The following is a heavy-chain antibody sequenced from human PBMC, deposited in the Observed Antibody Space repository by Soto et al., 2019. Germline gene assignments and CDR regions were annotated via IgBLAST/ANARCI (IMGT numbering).Heavy chain of an antibody. CDR2: IRSKAYGGTT. Sequence: GGSLRLSCTASGFTFVDYAMSWFRQAPGKGLEWVGFIRSKAYGGTTEYAASVKGRFTISRDDSKSIAYLQMNSLKTEDTAVYYCTRLGMYYYDSSGYPPWDYYYYGMDVWGQGTTVTVSS. D-gene: IGHD3-22*01. CDR3: TRLGMYYYDSSGYPPWDYYYYGMDV. J-gene: IGHJ6*02. V-gene: IGHV3-49*03. CDR1: GFTFVDYA.